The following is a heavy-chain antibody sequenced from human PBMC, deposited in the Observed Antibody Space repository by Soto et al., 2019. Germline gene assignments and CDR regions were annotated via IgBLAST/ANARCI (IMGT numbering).Heavy chain of an antibody. V-gene: IGHV1-58*02. D-gene: IGHD4-17*01. J-gene: IGHJ4*02. CDR1: GFTFTSSA. CDR3: AAPSTVTRLYYFDY. Sequence: ASVKVSCKASGFTFTSSAMQWVRQARGQRLEWIGWIVVGSGNTNYAQKFQERVAITRDMSTSTAYMELSSLRSEDTAVYYCAAPSTVTRLYYFDYWGQGTLVTVS. CDR2: IVVGSGNT.